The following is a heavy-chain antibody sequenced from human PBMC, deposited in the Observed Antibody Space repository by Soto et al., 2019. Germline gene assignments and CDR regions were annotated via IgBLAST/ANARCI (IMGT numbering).Heavy chain of an antibody. CDR2: IYYSGST. Sequence: SETLSLTCTVSGGSISSSSYYWGWIRQPPGKGLEWIGSIYYSGSTYYNPSLESRVTISVDTSRNRFSLNLTSATAADTAVYYCARKGAAASYAHYYMDVWGRGTAVTVSS. V-gene: IGHV4-39*07. J-gene: IGHJ6*03. D-gene: IGHD6-13*01. CDR3: ARKGAAASYAHYYMDV. CDR1: GGSISSSSYY.